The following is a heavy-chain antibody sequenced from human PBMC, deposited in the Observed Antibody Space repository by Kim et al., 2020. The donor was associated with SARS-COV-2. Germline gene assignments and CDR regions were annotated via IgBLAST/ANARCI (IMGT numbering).Heavy chain of an antibody. V-gene: IGHV3-74*01. J-gene: IGHJ6*02. Sequence: GGSLRLSCAASGFTFSTYWMHWVRQAPGKGLLWVSRITDDGSGTSYADSVKGRFTISRDNANNTLYLQMNSLRAEDTAVYYCARAPWAYYGMDVWGQGTTVTVPS. CDR1: GFTFSTYW. CDR3: ARAPWAYYGMDV. CDR2: ITDDGSGT. D-gene: IGHD7-27*01.